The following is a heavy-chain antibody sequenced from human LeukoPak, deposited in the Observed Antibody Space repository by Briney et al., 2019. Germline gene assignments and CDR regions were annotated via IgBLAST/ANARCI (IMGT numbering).Heavy chain of an antibody. Sequence: GGSLRLSCAASGFTFNSCWMSWVRQAPGKGLEWTANINEDGSAKYYVDSVKGRFTISRENAKNSLYLQMNSLRVEDTALYYCTRGDSSSKIDYWGQGIVVIVSS. CDR3: TRGDSSSKIDY. V-gene: IGHV3-7*01. CDR2: INEDGSAK. D-gene: IGHD6-6*01. J-gene: IGHJ4*02. CDR1: GFTFNSCW.